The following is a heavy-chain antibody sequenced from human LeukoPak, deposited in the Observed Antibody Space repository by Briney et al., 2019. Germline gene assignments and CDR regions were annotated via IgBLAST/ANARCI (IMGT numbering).Heavy chain of an antibody. CDR1: GFTFNDYW. V-gene: IGHV3-74*01. J-gene: IGHJ4*02. D-gene: IGHD6-19*01. CDR3: ARDGGVQWLAPPNFVDY. Sequence: PGGSLRLSCAASGFTFNDYWMHWVRQAPGKGLVWVSHINNDGSITNYADSVKGRFTVSRDNAKNSLYLQMNSLRAEDTAVYYCARDGGVQWLAPPNFVDYWGQGTLVTVSS. CDR2: INNDGSIT.